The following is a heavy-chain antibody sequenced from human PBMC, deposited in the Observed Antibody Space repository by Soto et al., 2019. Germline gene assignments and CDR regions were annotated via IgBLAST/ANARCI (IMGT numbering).Heavy chain of an antibody. Sequence: KPSETLSLTCTVSGGSISSNYWTWIRQPPGKGLEWIGYVYNSGSINYNPSLKSRVTISEDTSKSQFSLKVNSMTAADTAVYYCARYRREAVAGYTLDNWGQGILVTVSS. CDR2: VYNSGSI. CDR1: GGSISSNY. J-gene: IGHJ4*02. CDR3: ARYRREAVAGYTLDN. V-gene: IGHV4-59*01. D-gene: IGHD6-13*01.